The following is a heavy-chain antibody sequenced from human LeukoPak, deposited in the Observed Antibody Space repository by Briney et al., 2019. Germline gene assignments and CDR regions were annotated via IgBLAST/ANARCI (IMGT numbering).Heavy chain of an antibody. V-gene: IGHV4-59*11. CDR1: GGSISSHY. Sequence: SETLSLTCTVSGGSISSHYWSWIRQPPGKGLEWIGFISYSGTTYYNPSLESRVTISRDTSRNQFSLKLSSVTAADTAVCYCTRDRNGGDHYYMDVWGKGTTVTVSS. J-gene: IGHJ6*03. CDR3: TRDRNGGDHYYMDV. D-gene: IGHD3-16*01. CDR2: ISYSGTT.